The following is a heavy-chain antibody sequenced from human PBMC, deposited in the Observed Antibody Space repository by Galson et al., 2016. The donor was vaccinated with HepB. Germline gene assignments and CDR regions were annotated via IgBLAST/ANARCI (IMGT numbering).Heavy chain of an antibody. CDR1: GFSSSSSA. Sequence: SLRLSCAASGFSSSSSAMHWVRQAPGKGLGWVAVISYHGSNKYYVDSGKGRFTISRDNSKNTLYLQMNSLRVEDTAMYYCARDGYYYGSGSYGAATYWGQGTPVTVSS. CDR3: ARDGYYYGSGSYGAATY. V-gene: IGHV3-30*04. CDR2: ISYHGSNK. D-gene: IGHD3-10*01. J-gene: IGHJ4*02.